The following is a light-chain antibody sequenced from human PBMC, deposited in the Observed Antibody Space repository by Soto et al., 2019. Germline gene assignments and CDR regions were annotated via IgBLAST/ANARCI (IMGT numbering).Light chain of an antibody. CDR1: QSINIW. J-gene: IGKJ4*01. CDR2: TTS. CDR3: LQASSCPLT. V-gene: IGKV1D-12*01. Sequence: DIQMTQSPSSVSASVGDRVTITCRASQSINIWLAWYQQKPGKAPRLLIYTTSRLQSGVPSRFSGSGSGTDFTLTISSLQPEDFATYYCLQASSCPLTFGGGTKVEI.